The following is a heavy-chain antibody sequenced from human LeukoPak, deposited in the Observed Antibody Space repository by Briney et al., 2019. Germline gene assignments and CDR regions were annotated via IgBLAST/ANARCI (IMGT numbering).Heavy chain of an antibody. Sequence: GGSLRLSCTASGFTFSSYSMNWVRQAPGKGLEWVSYISSSSSTIYYADSVKGRFTISRDNAKNSLYLQMNSLRAEDTAVYYCARDPPIVVVPATDGGQGTLVTVSS. CDR1: GFTFSSYS. J-gene: IGHJ4*02. CDR2: ISSSSSTI. V-gene: IGHV3-48*01. CDR3: ARDPPIVVVPATD. D-gene: IGHD2-2*01.